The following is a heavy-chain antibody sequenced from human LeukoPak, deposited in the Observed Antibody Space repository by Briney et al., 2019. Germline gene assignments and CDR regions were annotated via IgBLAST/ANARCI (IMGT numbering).Heavy chain of an antibody. Sequence: ASVTVSCMASGYTFTSYYMHWVRQAPGQGVEWMGWISAYNGNTNYAQKLQGRVTMTTDTSTSTAYMELRSLRSDDTAVYYCARHYGDYDYYYMDFWGKGTTVTIS. J-gene: IGHJ6*03. CDR3: ARHYGDYDYYYMDF. V-gene: IGHV1-18*04. CDR1: GYTFTSYY. D-gene: IGHD4-17*01. CDR2: ISAYNGNT.